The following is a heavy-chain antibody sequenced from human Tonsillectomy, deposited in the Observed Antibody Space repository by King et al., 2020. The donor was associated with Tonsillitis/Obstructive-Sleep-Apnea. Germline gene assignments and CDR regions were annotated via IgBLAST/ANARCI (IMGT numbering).Heavy chain of an antibody. CDR1: GFSLRTSGVG. D-gene: IGHD2-2*01. J-gene: IGHJ1*01. CDR3: AHSPESCSSTNCYLPRHFHH. CDR2: IYWDDDK. Sequence: ITLKESGPTLVKPTQTLTLTCTFSGFSLRTSGVGVGWIRQPPGKALEWLALIYWDDDKRYSPSLKSRLTITKDTSKNQVVLTMTNMDPVDTATYYCAHSPESCSSTNCYLPRHFHHWGQGTLVTVSS. V-gene: IGHV2-5*02.